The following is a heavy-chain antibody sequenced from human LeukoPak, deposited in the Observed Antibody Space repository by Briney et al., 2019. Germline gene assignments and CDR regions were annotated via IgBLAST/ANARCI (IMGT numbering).Heavy chain of an antibody. J-gene: IGHJ4*02. CDR3: ARDYGGSYYFDY. D-gene: IGHD2-15*01. V-gene: IGHV4-31*01. CDR1: GGSISSGGYY. CDR2: IYYSGST. Sequence: SETLSLTCTVSGGSISSGGYYWSWIRQHAGQGLEWIGYIYYSGSTYYNPSLKSQVTISVDTSKNQFSLKLSSVTAADTAVYYCARDYGGSYYFDYWGQGTLVTVSS.